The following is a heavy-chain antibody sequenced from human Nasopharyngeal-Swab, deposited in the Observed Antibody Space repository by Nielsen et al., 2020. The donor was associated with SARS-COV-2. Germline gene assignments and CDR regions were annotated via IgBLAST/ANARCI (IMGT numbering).Heavy chain of an antibody. V-gene: IGHV4-39*01. CDR1: GGSISSSSYY. Sequence: SETLSLTCTVSGGSISSSSYYWGWIRQPPGKGLEWIGSIYYSGSTYYNPSLKSRVTISVDTSKNQFSLKLSSVTAADTAVYYCARLRSPEIVLMVYAYYRYFDLWGRGTLVTVSS. CDR2: IYYSGST. CDR3: ARLRSPEIVLMVYAYYRYFDL. D-gene: IGHD2-8*01. J-gene: IGHJ2*01.